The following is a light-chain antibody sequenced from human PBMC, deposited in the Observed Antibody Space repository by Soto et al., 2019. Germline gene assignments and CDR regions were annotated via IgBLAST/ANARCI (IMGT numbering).Light chain of an antibody. Sequence: QSPLTQPASGSGSPGQSFMISCTVTGRDVGGYNYVSWYQQHPGKAPKLMIYDVSNRPSGVSNRFSGSKSGNTASLTISGLQAEDEADYYCSSYTSSSTYVFGTVTKVTVL. CDR2: DVS. CDR3: SSYTSSSTYV. V-gene: IGLV2-14*01. J-gene: IGLJ1*01. CDR1: GRDVGGYNY.